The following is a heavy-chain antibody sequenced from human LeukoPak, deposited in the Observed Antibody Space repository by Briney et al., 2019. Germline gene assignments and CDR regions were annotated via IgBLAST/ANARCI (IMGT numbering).Heavy chain of an antibody. V-gene: IGHV3-72*01. CDR2: IRRKGQSYTT. CDR3: ARFGYVAAVDV. CDR1: GFTFSDYI. Sequence: GGSLRLSCAASGFTFSDYILDWVRQAPGKGLEWVGRIRRKGQSYTTEYAASVKGRFTISRDDSKNSLYLHMNSLRAEDTAVYHCARFGYVAAVDVWGQGTPVTVSS. D-gene: IGHD2-15*01. J-gene: IGHJ4*02.